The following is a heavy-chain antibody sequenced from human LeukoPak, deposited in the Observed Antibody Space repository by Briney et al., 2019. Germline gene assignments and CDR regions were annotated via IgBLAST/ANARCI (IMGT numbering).Heavy chain of an antibody. CDR3: ARSDVVVVPAALLYYYYGMDV. CDR1: GSTFSSYA. V-gene: IGHV1-69*04. J-gene: IGHJ6*02. Sequence: SVKVSCKASGSTFSSYAISWVRQAPGQGLEWMGRIIPILGIANYAQKFQGRVTITADKSTSTAYMELSSLRSEDTAVYYCARSDVVVVPAALLYYYYGMDVWGQGTTVTVSS. CDR2: IIPILGIA. D-gene: IGHD2-2*01.